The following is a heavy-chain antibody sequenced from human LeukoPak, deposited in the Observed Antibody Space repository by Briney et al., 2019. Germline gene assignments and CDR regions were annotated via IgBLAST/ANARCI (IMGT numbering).Heavy chain of an antibody. CDR2: IVVGRGNT. J-gene: IGHJ6*02. CDR1: GFTFTSSA. Sequence: ASVKVSCKASGFTFTSSAMQWVRQARGQRLEWIGWIVVGRGNTNYAQKFQERVTITRDMSTSTACMELSSLRSEDTAVYYCAAEGGGNHAIYYYYGMDVWGQGTTVTVSS. D-gene: IGHD4-23*01. V-gene: IGHV1-58*02. CDR3: AAEGGGNHAIYYYYGMDV.